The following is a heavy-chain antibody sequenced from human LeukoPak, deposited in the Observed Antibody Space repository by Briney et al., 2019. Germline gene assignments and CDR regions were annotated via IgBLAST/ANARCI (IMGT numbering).Heavy chain of an antibody. CDR3: ARAVAGSPYYYYYMDV. J-gene: IGHJ6*03. V-gene: IGHV4-59*01. Sequence: PSETLSLTCTVSGGSISSYYWSWIRQPPGKGLEWIGYIYYSGSTNYNPSLKGRVTISVDTSKNQFSLKLSSVTAADTAVYYCARAVAGSPYYYYYMDVWGKGTTVTVSS. D-gene: IGHD6-19*01. CDR2: IYYSGST. CDR1: GGSISSYY.